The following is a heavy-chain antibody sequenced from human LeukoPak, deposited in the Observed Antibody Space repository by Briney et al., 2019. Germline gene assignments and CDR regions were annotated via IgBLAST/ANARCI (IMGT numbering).Heavy chain of an antibody. CDR1: GFTYNNYA. Sequence: GGSLRLSCAASGFTYNNYATSWVREARGEGGEWVSTMSGTNDSTFYADSVKGRFTISRDNSKNTLYLQMNSLRAEDTAVYYCARKFEGDYGMDVWGQGTTVTVSS. D-gene: IGHD3-10*01. V-gene: IGHV3-23*01. CDR3: ARKFEGDYGMDV. CDR2: MSGTNDST. J-gene: IGHJ6*02.